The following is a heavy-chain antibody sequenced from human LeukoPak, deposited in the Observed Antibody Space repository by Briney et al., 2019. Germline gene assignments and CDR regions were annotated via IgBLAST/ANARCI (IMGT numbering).Heavy chain of an antibody. Sequence: SETLSLTCAVSGGSLSSGGYSWNWIRQPPGKGLEWIGYIYHSGSTYYNPSLKSRVTISVDRSKDQFSLNLSSVTAADTAVYYCARGRGTALANYYFDYWGQGTLVTVSS. D-gene: IGHD6-13*01. CDR2: IYHSGST. V-gene: IGHV4-30-2*01. J-gene: IGHJ4*02. CDR3: ARGRGTALANYYFDY. CDR1: GGSLSSGGYS.